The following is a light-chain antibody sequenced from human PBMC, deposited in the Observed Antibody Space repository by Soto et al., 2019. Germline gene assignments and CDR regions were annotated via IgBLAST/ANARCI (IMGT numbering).Light chain of an antibody. CDR3: LSFTSSNTYI. CDR1: SSDVGGYNY. J-gene: IGLJ1*01. Sequence: QSVLTQPASVSGSPGQSITISCTGTSSDVGGYNYVSWYQQHPGKAPKLMLYEVTNRPSGVSNRFSGSKSGNTASLTISGLQAEDEADYYCLSFTSSNTYIFGTGTKGTVL. CDR2: EVT. V-gene: IGLV2-14*01.